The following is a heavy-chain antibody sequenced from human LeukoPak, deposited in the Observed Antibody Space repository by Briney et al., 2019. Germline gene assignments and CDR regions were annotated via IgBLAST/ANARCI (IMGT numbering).Heavy chain of an antibody. CDR2: ISGSGGST. V-gene: IGHV3-23*01. CDR3: AVEMATIIRIYYYYYMDV. J-gene: IGHJ6*03. CDR1: GFTFNSYW. D-gene: IGHD5-24*01. Sequence: GGSLRLSCAASGFTFNSYWMSWVRQAPGKGLEWVSAISGSGGSTYYADSVKGRFTISRDNSKNTLYLQMNSLRAEDTAVYYCAVEMATIIRIYYYYYMDVWGKGTTVTVSS.